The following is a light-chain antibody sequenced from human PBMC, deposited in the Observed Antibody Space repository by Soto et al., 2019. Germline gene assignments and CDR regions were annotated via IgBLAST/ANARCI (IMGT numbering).Light chain of an antibody. J-gene: IGKJ2*01. CDR2: GAS. CDR3: QQYGSSPYT. CDR1: QSVSNNY. Sequence: EIVLTQSPGTLSLSPGERATLSCRASQSVSNNYLAWYQQKPGQAPRLVIYGASSRATGIPDRFSGSGSGTDFTLTIRRLEPEDFAVYYCQQYGSSPYTFGQGNKLEIK. V-gene: IGKV3-20*01.